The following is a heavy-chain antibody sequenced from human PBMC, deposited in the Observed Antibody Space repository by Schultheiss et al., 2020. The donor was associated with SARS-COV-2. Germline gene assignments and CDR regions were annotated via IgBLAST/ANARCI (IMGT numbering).Heavy chain of an antibody. CDR2: IYPGDSDT. D-gene: IGHD3-22*01. V-gene: IGHV5-51*01. Sequence: GGSLRLSCKGSGYSFTSYWIGWVRQMPGKGLEWMGIIYPGDSDTRYSPSFQGQVTISADKSISTAYLQWSSLKASDTAMYYCARRRRFYYDSSGYTVGWDYWGQGTLVTVSS. J-gene: IGHJ4*02. CDR3: ARRRRFYYDSSGYTVGWDY. CDR1: GYSFTSYW.